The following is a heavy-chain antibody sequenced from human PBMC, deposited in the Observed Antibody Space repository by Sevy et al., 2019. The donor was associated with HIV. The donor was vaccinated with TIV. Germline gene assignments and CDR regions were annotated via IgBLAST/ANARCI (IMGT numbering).Heavy chain of an antibody. D-gene: IGHD3-9*01. V-gene: IGHV3-23*01. CDR1: GFTFTNYG. J-gene: IGHJ4*02. Sequence: GGSLRLSCAASGFTFTNYGMHWVRQAPGKGLEWVSGISNSGANTYYADSVRGRFTVSRDNSKNKVYLQLNSLRAEDTAIYYCAKEWTLGRDWYGEFDYWGQGTLVTVSS. CDR3: AKEWTLGRDWYGEFDY. CDR2: ISNSGANT.